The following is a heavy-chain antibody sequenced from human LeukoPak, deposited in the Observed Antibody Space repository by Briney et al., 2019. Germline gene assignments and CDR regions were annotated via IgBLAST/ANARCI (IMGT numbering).Heavy chain of an antibody. D-gene: IGHD2-2*01. Sequence: KASERVSLTCTVSGGSISSYYWSWTRQPPGKGLEWLGEINHSGSTNYNLPRRRCEGLSLDTSMKKFDLKLNSVTAADTAVYYCASTERCSTTCPLDYWGQRPVLPVSS. V-gene: IGHV4-34*01. CDR1: GGSISSYY. CDR3: ASTERCSTTCPLDY. J-gene: IGHJ4*02. CDR2: INHSGST.